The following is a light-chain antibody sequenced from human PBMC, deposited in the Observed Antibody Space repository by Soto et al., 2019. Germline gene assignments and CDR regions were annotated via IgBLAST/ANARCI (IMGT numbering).Light chain of an antibody. CDR2: AAS. CDR1: QSISPY. CDR3: QQSHSLPLT. J-gene: IGKJ2*01. Sequence: DIQMTQSPSSLSTSVGDSVTITCRASQSISPYLNWYQKKPGRAPRLLIFAASRLQSGVPSRFSGSGSGTEFTLTISRLQPEDFATYYCQQSHSLPLTFGQGTRLDIK. V-gene: IGKV1-39*01.